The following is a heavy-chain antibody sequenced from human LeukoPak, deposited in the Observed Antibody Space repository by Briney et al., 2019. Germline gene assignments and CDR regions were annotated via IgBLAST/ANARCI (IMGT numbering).Heavy chain of an antibody. CDR2: IRYDGSNK. D-gene: IGHD5-24*01. CDR3: ARSGGIKEGGYNSHFDY. V-gene: IGHV3-30*02. J-gene: IGHJ4*02. Sequence: PGGSLRLSCAASGFTFSSYGMHWVRQAPGKGLEWVAFIRYDGSNKYYADSVKGRFTISRDNSKNTLYLQMNSLRAEDTAVYYCARSGGIKEGGYNSHFDYWGQGTLVTVSS. CDR1: GFTFSSYG.